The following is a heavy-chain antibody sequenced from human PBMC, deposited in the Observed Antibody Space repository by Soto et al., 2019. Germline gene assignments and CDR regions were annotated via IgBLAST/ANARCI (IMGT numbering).Heavy chain of an antibody. Sequence: QVQLVQSGAEVKKPGSSVKVSCKASGGTFSSYAISWVRQAPGQGLEWMGGIIPIFGTANYAQKFQGRVTITADKSASTAYMELSSMRYEDTAVYCCARGPYAAAGTFFDYWGQGTLVTVSS. V-gene: IGHV1-69*06. CDR1: GGTFSSYA. CDR2: IIPIFGTA. CDR3: ARGPYAAAGTFFDY. D-gene: IGHD6-13*01. J-gene: IGHJ4*02.